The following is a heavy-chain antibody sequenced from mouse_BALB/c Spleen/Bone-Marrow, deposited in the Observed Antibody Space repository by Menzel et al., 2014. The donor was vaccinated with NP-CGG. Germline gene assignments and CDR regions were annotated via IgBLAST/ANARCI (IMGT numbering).Heavy chain of an antibody. D-gene: IGHD2-4*01. CDR3: TRRNYDYDFDY. CDR2: INPYNGDT. J-gene: IGHJ2*01. V-gene: IGHV1-37*01. CDR1: GYSFIGYT. Sequence: VQLQQSGPELVKPGASMMISCKASGYSFIGYTMNWVKQSHGKNLEWIGLINPYNGDTHYNQKFKDKATLTVDKSSSTAYMELLSLTSEDSAVYYCTRRNYDYDFDYWGQGTTLTVSS.